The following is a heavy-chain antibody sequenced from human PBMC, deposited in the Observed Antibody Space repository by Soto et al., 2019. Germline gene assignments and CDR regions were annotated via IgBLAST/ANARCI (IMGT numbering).Heavy chain of an antibody. CDR1: GGSISSGGNY. V-gene: IGHV4-31*03. Sequence: QVQMQESGPGLVKLSQTLSLTCTVSGGSISSGGNYWSWIRQHPGKGQEWIGYIYYSGSTYYNPSLKSRVTISVDTSKNQFSLKLSSVTAADTAVYYCARGGLGYCSGGSCYSAELSRYYYGMDVWGQGTTVTVSS. CDR2: IYYSGST. J-gene: IGHJ6*02. CDR3: ARGGLGYCSGGSCYSAELSRYYYGMDV. D-gene: IGHD2-15*01.